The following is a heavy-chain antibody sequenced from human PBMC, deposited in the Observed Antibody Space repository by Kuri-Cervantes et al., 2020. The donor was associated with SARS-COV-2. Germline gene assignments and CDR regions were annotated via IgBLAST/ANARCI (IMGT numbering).Heavy chain of an antibody. J-gene: IGHJ4*02. V-gene: IGHV1-2*06. CDR3: ASQLGGGVSEYYFDY. CDR2: INPNSGGT. CDR1: GYTFTGYY. D-gene: IGHD2-21*01. Sequence: ASVKVSCKASGYTFTGYYMHWVRQAPGQGLEWMGRINPNSGGTNYAQKFQGRDTMTRDTSISTAYMELSRLRSDDTAVYYCASQLGGGVSEYYFDYWGQGTLVTVSS.